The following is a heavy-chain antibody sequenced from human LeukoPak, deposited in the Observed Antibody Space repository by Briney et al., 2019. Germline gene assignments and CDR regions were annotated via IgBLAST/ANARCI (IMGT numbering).Heavy chain of an antibody. V-gene: IGHV3-74*01. CDR1: GFTFSSYW. D-gene: IGHD6-13*01. CDR2: INSDGSST. CDR3: ARSIAAAAAPYYFDY. J-gene: IGHJ4*02. Sequence: GGSLRLSCAASGFTFSSYWMHWVRHAPGKGLLWVSRINSDGSSTSYADSVKGRFTISRDNAKNTLYLQMNSLRAEDTAVYYCARSIAAAAAPYYFDYWGQGTLVTVSS.